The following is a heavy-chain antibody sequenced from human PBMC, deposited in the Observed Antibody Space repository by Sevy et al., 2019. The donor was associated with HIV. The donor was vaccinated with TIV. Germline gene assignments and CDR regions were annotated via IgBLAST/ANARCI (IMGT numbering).Heavy chain of an antibody. J-gene: IGHJ4*02. CDR1: GFTLNNYW. CDR3: VRAMAADGSF. CDR2: IKQDGGGK. V-gene: IGHV3-7*01. D-gene: IGHD6-13*01. Sequence: GGSLRLSCAASGFTLNNYWMNWVRQAPGKGLEWVANIKQDGGGKYYVDSVKGRFTISRDNARNLVFLQMNSLRVEDTALYYCVRAMAADGSFWGQGTLVTVSS.